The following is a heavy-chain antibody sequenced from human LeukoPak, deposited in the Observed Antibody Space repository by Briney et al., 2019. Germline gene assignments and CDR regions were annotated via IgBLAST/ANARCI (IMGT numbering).Heavy chain of an antibody. CDR2: IIPIFGTA. J-gene: IGHJ4*02. V-gene: IGHV1-69*01. D-gene: IGHD3-22*01. CDR3: ARATGYYYDSSGYAFDY. Sequence: GASVKVSCKASGGTFSSYAISWVRQAPGQGLEWMGGIIPIFGTANYAQKFQGRVTITADESTSTAYMELSGLRSEDTAVYYCARATGYYYDSSGYAFDYWGQGTLVTVSS. CDR1: GGTFSSYA.